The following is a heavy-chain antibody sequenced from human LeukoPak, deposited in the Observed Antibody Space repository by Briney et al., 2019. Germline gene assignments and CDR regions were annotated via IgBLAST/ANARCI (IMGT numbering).Heavy chain of an antibody. CDR1: GFTLSSYG. Sequence: PGGSLRLSCAASGFTLSSYGMHWVRQAPGKGLEWVAVISYDGSNKYYADSVKGRFTISRDNSKNTLYLQMNSLRAEDTAVYYCAKAGDGYSSGWTFDYWGQGTLVTVSS. V-gene: IGHV3-30*18. CDR3: AKAGDGYSSGWTFDY. CDR2: ISYDGSNK. D-gene: IGHD6-19*01. J-gene: IGHJ4*02.